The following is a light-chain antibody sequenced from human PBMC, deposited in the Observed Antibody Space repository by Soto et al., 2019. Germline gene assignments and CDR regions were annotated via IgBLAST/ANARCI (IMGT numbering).Light chain of an antibody. CDR3: QAWDSNTYV. J-gene: IGLJ1*01. CDR2: QDN. CDR1: KLGDKY. Sequence: SYELTQPPSVSVSPGQTATVTCSGDKLGDKYVCWYQQRPGQSPVLVIYQDNKRPSGIPERFSGSNSGNTATLTISGTQSMDEANYYCQAWDSNTYVCGSGTQLTVL. V-gene: IGLV3-1*01.